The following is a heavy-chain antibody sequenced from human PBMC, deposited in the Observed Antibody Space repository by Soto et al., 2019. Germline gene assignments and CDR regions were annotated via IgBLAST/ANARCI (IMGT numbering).Heavy chain of an antibody. J-gene: IGHJ6*03. CDR3: ARGEKYITSDYRDV. CDR2: ISAYNGNT. V-gene: IGHV1-18*01. D-gene: IGHD2-2*01. Sequence: QVQLVQSGAEVKKPGASGKVSCKASGYTFTSDGISWVRQAPVQGLEWMGWISAYNGNTNYAEKLQGRVTMTTDTSTSTADMELRSLRSDDTAVYYCARGEKYITSDYRDVWGQGTTVTVSS. CDR1: GYTFTSDG.